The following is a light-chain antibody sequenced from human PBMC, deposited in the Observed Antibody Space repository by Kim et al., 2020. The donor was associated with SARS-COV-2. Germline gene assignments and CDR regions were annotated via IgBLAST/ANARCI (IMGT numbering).Light chain of an antibody. CDR2: QDS. V-gene: IGLV3-1*01. CDR1: KLGDKY. Sequence: SYELTQPPSVSVSPGQTASITCSGDKLGDKYACWYQQKPGQSPVLVIYQDSKRPSGIPERFSGSNSGNTATLTISGTQAMNEADYYCQAWASSPAEVVFG. CDR3: QAWASSPAEVV. J-gene: IGLJ2*01.